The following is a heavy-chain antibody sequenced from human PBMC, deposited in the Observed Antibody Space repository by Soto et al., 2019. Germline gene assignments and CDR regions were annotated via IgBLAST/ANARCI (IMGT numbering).Heavy chain of an antibody. CDR1: GFTSSSYS. CDR2: ISSSRSYR. J-gene: IGHJ6*02. V-gene: IGHV3-21*01. CDR3: ARDRGAVAGDYYYYGMDV. D-gene: IGHD6-19*01. Sequence: LRLSSAASGFTSSSYSMNSVRHAPRQGPEWVSSISSSRSYRYDADSVKGRFTISRDNAKNSLYLQMNSLRAEDTAVYYCARDRGAVAGDYYYYGMDVWGQGTTVTVSS.